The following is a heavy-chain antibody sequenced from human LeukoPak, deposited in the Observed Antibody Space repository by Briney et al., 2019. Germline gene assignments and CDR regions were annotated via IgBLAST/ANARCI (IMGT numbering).Heavy chain of an antibody. V-gene: IGHV4-59*01. CDR1: GGSISSYY. D-gene: IGHD1-26*01. Sequence: PSETLSLTCTVSGGSISSYYWSWIRQPPGKGLEWIGYIYYSGSTNYNPSLKSRVTISVDTSKNQFSLKLSSVTAADTAVYYCARVGGGSSFDYWGQGTLVTVSS. J-gene: IGHJ4*02. CDR3: ARVGGGSSFDY. CDR2: IYYSGST.